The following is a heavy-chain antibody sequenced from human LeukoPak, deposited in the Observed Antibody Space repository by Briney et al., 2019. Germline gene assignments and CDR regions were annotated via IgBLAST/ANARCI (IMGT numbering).Heavy chain of an antibody. D-gene: IGHD6-13*01. V-gene: IGHV4-39*07. J-gene: IGHJ6*02. Sequence: SETLSLTCSVSGGSISSSSYYWGWIRQSPGKGLEWIGNIYYSGSTYNNPSLKSRVTISVDTSKNQFSLKLSSVTAADTAVYYCARLQRDSSSSYYYYGMDVWGQGTTVTVSS. CDR2: IYYSGST. CDR1: GGSISSSSYY. CDR3: ARLQRDSSSSYYYYGMDV.